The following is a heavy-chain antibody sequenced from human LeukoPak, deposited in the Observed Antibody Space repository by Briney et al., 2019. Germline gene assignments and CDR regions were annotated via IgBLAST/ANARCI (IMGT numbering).Heavy chain of an antibody. CDR3: ASVRGGSKNPVMGLDC. Sequence: ASVKVSCKASGGTFSSYAISWVRQAPGQGLEWMGRIIPIFGTANYAQKFQGRVTITTDESTSTAYMELSSLRSEDTAVYYCASVRGGSKNPVMGLDCWGQGTLVTVSS. CDR2: IIPIFGTA. CDR1: GGTFSSYA. D-gene: IGHD2-15*01. V-gene: IGHV1-69*05. J-gene: IGHJ4*02.